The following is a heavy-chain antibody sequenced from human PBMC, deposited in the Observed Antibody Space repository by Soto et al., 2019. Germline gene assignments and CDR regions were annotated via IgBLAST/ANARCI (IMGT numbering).Heavy chain of an antibody. CDR3: TTDVVVVPAAMPWDYYYYMDV. D-gene: IGHD2-2*01. Sequence: GGSLRLSCAASGFTFSNAWMSWVRQAPGKGLEWVGRIKSKTDGGTTDYAAPVKGRFTISRDDSKNTLYLQMNSLKTEDTAVYYCTTDVVVVPAAMPWDYYYYMDVWGKGTTVTVSS. J-gene: IGHJ6*03. CDR1: GFTFSNAW. V-gene: IGHV3-15*01. CDR2: IKSKTDGGTT.